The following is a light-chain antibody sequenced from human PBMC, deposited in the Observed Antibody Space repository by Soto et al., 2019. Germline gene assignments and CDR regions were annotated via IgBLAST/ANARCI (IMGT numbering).Light chain of an antibody. J-gene: IGLJ2*01. V-gene: IGLV2-23*01. CDR1: SSDVGSYNL. CDR2: EGS. CDR3: CSFALGSTLI. Sequence: ALTQPASVSGSPGQSITISCTGTSSDVGSYNLVSWYQQYPDKAPKLIIYEGSKRPSGVSNRFSGSKSGNTASLTISGLQAEDEADYYCCSFALGSTLIFGGGTKLTVL.